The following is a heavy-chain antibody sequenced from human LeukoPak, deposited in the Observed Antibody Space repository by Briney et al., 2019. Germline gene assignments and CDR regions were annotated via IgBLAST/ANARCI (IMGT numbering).Heavy chain of an antibody. D-gene: IGHD6-19*01. CDR2: IYYSGST. CDR3: ATAKGSVAGLIDY. Sequence: PSQTLSLTCTVSGGSISSGGYYWSWIRQHPGKGLEWIGYIYYSGSTNYNPSLKSRVTISVDTSKNQFSLKMSSMTAADTAVYYCATAKGSVAGLIDYWGQGTLVTVSS. CDR1: GGSISSGGYY. J-gene: IGHJ4*02. V-gene: IGHV4-31*03.